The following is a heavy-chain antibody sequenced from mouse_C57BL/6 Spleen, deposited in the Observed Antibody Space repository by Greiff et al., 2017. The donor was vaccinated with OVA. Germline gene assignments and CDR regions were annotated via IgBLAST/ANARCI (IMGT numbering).Heavy chain of an antibody. Sequence: QVQLQQSGAELVKPGASVKLSCKASGYTFTSYWMQWVKQRPGQGLEWIGEIDPSDSYTNYNQKFKGKATLTVDTSSSTAYMQLSSLTSEDSAVYYCANWDGLDYWGQGTTLTVSS. D-gene: IGHD4-1*02. V-gene: IGHV1-50*01. CDR1: GYTFTSYW. J-gene: IGHJ2*01. CDR2: IDPSDSYT. CDR3: ANWDGLDY.